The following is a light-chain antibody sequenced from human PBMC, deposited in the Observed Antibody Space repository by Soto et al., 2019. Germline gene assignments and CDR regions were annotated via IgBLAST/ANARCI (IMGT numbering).Light chain of an antibody. J-gene: IGLJ1*01. Sequence: QSALTQPPSVSGSPGQSIAISCTGTSSDIGSYNCVSWYQQPPGKAPKLMIYDVSERPSGVSNRFSGSKSGNTASLTISGLQAGDGADYYCRSYTCSSTLYLFGTGTKVTVL. V-gene: IGLV2-14*03. CDR3: RSYTCSSTLYL. CDR2: DVS. CDR1: SSDIGSYNC.